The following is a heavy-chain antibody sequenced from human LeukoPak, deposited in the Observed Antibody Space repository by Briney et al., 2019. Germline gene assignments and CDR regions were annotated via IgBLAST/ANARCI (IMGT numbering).Heavy chain of an antibody. D-gene: IGHD5-24*01. Sequence: ASVKVSCKASGYTFTGYYMHWVRQAPGQGLEWMGWINPSSGGTNYAQKFQGRVTMTRDTSISTAYMELSRLRSDDTAVYYCARVGYNKGIDYWGQGTLVTVSS. J-gene: IGHJ4*02. CDR3: ARVGYNKGIDY. CDR1: GYTFTGYY. V-gene: IGHV1-2*02. CDR2: INPSSGGT.